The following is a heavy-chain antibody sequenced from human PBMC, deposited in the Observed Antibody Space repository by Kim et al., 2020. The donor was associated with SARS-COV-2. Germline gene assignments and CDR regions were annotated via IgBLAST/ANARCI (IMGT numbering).Heavy chain of an antibody. Sequence: ASVKVSCKASGYTFTSYGISWVRQAPGQGLEWMGWISAYNGNTNYAQKLQGRVTMTTDTSTSTAYMELRSLRSDDTAVYYCAAPLWFGEFLPGGHYGMDVWGQGTTVTVSS. D-gene: IGHD3-10*01. CDR3: AAPLWFGEFLPGGHYGMDV. CDR2: ISAYNGNT. CDR1: GYTFTSYG. V-gene: IGHV1-18*01. J-gene: IGHJ6*02.